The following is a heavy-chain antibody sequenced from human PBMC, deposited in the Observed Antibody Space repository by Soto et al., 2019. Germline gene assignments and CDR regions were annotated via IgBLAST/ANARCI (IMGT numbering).Heavy chain of an antibody. D-gene: IGHD4-4*01. CDR2: IYYSGST. J-gene: IGHJ4*02. Sequence: ASETLSLTCTVAGGSISSGGYYCSWIRQHPGKGLEWIGYIYYSGSTYYNPSLKSRVTISVDTSKNQFSLKLSSVTAADTAVSYCARKFTVTAGFDYWGQGTLVTVSS. CDR1: GGSISSGGYY. CDR3: ARKFTVTAGFDY. V-gene: IGHV4-31*03.